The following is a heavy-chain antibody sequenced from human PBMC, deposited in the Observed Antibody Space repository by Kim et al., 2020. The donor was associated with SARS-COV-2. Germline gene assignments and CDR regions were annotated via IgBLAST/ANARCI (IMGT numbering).Heavy chain of an antibody. CDR3: AKGHTSSWSADIHF. V-gene: IGHV3-23*01. CDR1: GVIFNSYT. Sequence: GGSLRLSCAASGVIFNSYTMSWVRQAPNKGLEWVSVISHSGYDTYSACSVKGRFTISRDNSKNTVDLQMNNLRVEDTAVYYCAKGHTSSWSADIHFWGQGTLVTVS. J-gene: IGHJ4*02. D-gene: IGHD6-13*01. CDR2: ISHSGYDT.